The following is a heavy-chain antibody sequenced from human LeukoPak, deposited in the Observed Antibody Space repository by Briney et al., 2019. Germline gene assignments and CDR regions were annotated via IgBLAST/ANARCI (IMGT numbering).Heavy chain of an antibody. J-gene: IGHJ4*02. V-gene: IGHV1-2*06. CDR3: ARDHHSGSFWVPGDY. CDR1: GYTFTDYY. D-gene: IGHD1-26*01. Sequence: QVQLVQSGAEVKKPGASVKVSCKASGYTFTDYYMHWVRQAPGQGLEWMGRLNPDSGGTNYALKFQGRVTMTRDTSISRAYMELSRLSSDDTAVYYCARDHHSGSFWVPGDYWGQGTLVTVSS. CDR2: LNPDSGGT.